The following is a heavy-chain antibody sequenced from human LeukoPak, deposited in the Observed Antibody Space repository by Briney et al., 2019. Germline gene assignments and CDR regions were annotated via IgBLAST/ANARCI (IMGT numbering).Heavy chain of an antibody. V-gene: IGHV3-43*02. D-gene: IGHD6-13*01. Sequence: GGSLRLSCAASGFTFDDYAMHWVRQAPGKGLEWVFLISGDGGSTYYADSVKGRFTISRDNSKNSLCLQMNSLRTEDTALYYCAKPDSSSWDGWFDPWGQGTLVTVSS. CDR2: ISGDGGST. CDR3: AKPDSSSWDGWFDP. CDR1: GFTFDDYA. J-gene: IGHJ5*02.